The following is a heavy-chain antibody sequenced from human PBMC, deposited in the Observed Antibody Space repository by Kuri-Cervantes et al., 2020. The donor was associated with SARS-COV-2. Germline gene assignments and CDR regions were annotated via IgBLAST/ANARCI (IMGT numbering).Heavy chain of an antibody. J-gene: IGHJ4*02. Sequence: SCKASGYTFTGYHMHWVRQAPGKGLEWVAVISYDGSNKYYADSVKGRFTISRDNSKNTLYLQMNSLRAEDTAVYYCAGWGEDFWSGYYDYWGQGTLVTVSS. CDR1: GYTFTGYH. D-gene: IGHD3-3*01. V-gene: IGHV3-30*03. CDR3: AGWGEDFWSGYYDY. CDR2: ISYDGSNK.